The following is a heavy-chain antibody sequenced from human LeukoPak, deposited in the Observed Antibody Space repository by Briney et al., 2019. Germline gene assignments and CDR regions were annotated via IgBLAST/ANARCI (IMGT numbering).Heavy chain of an antibody. CDR2: IYSGGST. J-gene: IGHJ4*02. CDR3: ASSRYYYDSSGYYY. V-gene: IGHV3-53*01. Sequence: GGSLRLSCAASGFTVSSNYMSWVRQAPGKGLEWVSVIYSGGSTYYADSVKGRFTISRDNSKNTLYLQMNSLRAEDTAVYYCASSRYYYDSSGYYYWGQGTLVTVSP. D-gene: IGHD3-22*01. CDR1: GFTVSSNY.